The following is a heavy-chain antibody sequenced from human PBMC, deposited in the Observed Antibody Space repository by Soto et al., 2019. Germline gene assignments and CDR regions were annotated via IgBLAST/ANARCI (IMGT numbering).Heavy chain of an antibody. D-gene: IGHD3-10*01. Sequence: VGSLRLSCAASGFTFSSYWMTWVRQAPGKGLEWVANINQDGSEKNSVDSVKGRFTISRDNAKSSLYLQMNSLRADDTAVYYCARTGGYGSGSYSYYYYAMDVWGQGTTVTVSS. CDR3: ARTGGYGSGSYSYYYYAMDV. V-gene: IGHV3-7*03. CDR2: INQDGSEK. J-gene: IGHJ6*02. CDR1: GFTFSSYW.